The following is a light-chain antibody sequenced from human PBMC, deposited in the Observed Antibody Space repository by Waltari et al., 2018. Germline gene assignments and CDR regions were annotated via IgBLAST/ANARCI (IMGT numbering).Light chain of an antibody. CDR2: GAS. Sequence: DIVLTQSPAALSVSPGDSVPLPCRASEGIGSDLAWYQQKPGQAPRLLIYGASARAAGVPARFSGSGSGTEFTLTISNLQSEDLALYYCQQYNAWPPWTFGQGTKVEIK. CDR3: QQYNAWPPWT. J-gene: IGKJ1*01. CDR1: EGIGSD. V-gene: IGKV3-15*01.